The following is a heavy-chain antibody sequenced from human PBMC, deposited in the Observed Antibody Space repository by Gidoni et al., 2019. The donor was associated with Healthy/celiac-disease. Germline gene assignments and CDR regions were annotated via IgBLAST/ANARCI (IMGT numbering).Heavy chain of an antibody. CDR3: VKGRYDSSGEHYYFDY. J-gene: IGHJ4*02. D-gene: IGHD3-22*01. CDR1: GFTFSSYA. Sequence: EVQLVESGGGLVQPGGSLRLSCSASGFTFSSYAMHWVRQAPGKGLEYVSAISSNGGSTYYADSVKGRFTISRDNSKNTLYLQMSSPRAEDTAVYYCVKGRYDSSGEHYYFDYWGQGTLVTVSS. CDR2: ISSNGGST. V-gene: IGHV3-64D*06.